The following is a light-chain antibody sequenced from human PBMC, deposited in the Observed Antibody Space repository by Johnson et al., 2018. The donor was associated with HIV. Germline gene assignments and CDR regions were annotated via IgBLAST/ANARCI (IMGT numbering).Light chain of an antibody. CDR2: TYD. J-gene: IGLJ1*01. Sequence: HSVLTQPPSVSGTPGQRVTISCSGSNSNIGSNTVNWYRHLPGTAPKLLIYTYDQRPSGVPDRFSGSKSGTSASLAISGLQAEDEADYYCETWDRSLSAGYGFGTGIKVTVL. CDR3: ETWDRSLSAGYG. CDR1: NSNIGSNT. V-gene: IGLV1-44*01.